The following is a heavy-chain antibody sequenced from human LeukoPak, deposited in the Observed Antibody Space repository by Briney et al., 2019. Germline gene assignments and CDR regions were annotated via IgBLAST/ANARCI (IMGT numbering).Heavy chain of an antibody. CDR2: INHSGST. Sequence: PSETPPLTCAVYGGSFSGYYWSWIRQPPGKGLEWIGEINHSGSTNYNPALKSRVTISVDTSKNQFSLKLSSVTAADTAVYYCAKGYGIDYWGQGTLVTVSS. J-gene: IGHJ4*02. V-gene: IGHV4-34*01. D-gene: IGHD4-17*01. CDR1: GGSFSGYY. CDR3: AKGYGIDY.